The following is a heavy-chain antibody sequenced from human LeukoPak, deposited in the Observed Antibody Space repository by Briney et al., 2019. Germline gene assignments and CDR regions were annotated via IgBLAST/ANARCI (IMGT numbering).Heavy chain of an antibody. CDR3: ARAIGDFWSGYPRDDAFDI. V-gene: IGHV4-30-2*01. D-gene: IGHD3-3*01. Sequence: SETLSLTCTVSGGSISSGGYYWSWIRQPPGKGLEWIGYIYHSGSTYYNPSLKSRVTISVDRSKNQFSLKLSSVTAADTAVYYCARAIGDFWSGYPRDDAFDIWGQGTMVTVSS. CDR2: IYHSGST. CDR1: GGSISSGGYY. J-gene: IGHJ3*02.